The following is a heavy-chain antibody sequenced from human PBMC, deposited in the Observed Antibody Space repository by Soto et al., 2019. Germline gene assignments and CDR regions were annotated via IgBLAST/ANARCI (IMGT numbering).Heavy chain of an antibody. D-gene: IGHD3-10*01. CDR2: ISYDGSNK. V-gene: IGHV3-30*03. J-gene: IGHJ5*02. CDR1: GFTFSSYG. Sequence: QVQLVESGGGVVQPGRSLRLSCAASGFTFSSYGMHWVRQAPGKGLEWVAVISYDGSNKYYADSVKGRFTISRDNSKNTLYLQMNSLRAEDTAVYYCATDGIDYGSGVNWFDPWGQGTLVTVSS. CDR3: ATDGIDYGSGVNWFDP.